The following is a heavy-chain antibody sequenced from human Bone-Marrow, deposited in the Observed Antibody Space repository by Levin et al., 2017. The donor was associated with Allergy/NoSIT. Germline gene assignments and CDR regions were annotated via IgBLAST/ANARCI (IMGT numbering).Heavy chain of an antibody. CDR1: DDSIDSGGYY. Sequence: SSETLSLTCSVSDDSIDSGGYYWSWVRQLPGKGLEWIGYIYYSGGPFYNPSLKSRTTISIDTSTREFSLTLTALTAADTAVYYCASRVRYRDSPTYFDYWGQGSLVTVSA. D-gene: IGHD2-2*01. CDR3: ASRVRYRDSPTYFDY. V-gene: IGHV4-31*02. CDR2: IYYSGGP. J-gene: IGHJ4*02.